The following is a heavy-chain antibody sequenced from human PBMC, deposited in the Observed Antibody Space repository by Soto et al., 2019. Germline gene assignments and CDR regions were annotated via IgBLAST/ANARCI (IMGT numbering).Heavy chain of an antibody. J-gene: IGHJ5*02. V-gene: IGHV1-69*13. Sequence: ASVKVSCKASGGTFSSYAISWVRQAPGQGLEWMGGIIPIFGTANYAQKFQGRVTITADESTSTAYMELSSLRSEDTAVYYCARAGYSSSWSQKQYNWSDPWGQGTLVTSPQ. CDR1: GGTFSSYA. D-gene: IGHD6-13*01. CDR3: ARAGYSSSWSQKQYNWSDP. CDR2: IIPIFGTA.